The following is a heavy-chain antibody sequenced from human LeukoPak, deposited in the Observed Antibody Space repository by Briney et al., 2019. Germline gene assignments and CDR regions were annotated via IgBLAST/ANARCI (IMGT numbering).Heavy chain of an antibody. D-gene: IGHD3-10*01. V-gene: IGHV3-23*01. J-gene: IGHJ4*02. CDR2: FITGGIST. CDR3: AKSVYDRYYGSGSYGTYYSDY. CDR1: GFTFSNYA. Sequence: PGGSLTLSCAASGFTFSNYAMSWVRQAPGKGLEWVSGFITGGISTYYADSVKGRFTIYRDNSKNTLYLQMNSLRAEDTAVYYCAKSVYDRYYGSGSYGTYYSDYWAEGTLVSPSS.